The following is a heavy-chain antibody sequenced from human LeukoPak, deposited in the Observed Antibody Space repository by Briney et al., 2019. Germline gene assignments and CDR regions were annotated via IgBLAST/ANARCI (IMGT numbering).Heavy chain of an antibody. D-gene: IGHD5-18*01. CDR1: GFTFNTYT. J-gene: IGHJ4*02. CDR2: IYSGGST. CDR3: ARDVRYSYGFD. V-gene: IGHV3-53*01. Sequence: GGSLGLSCAASGFTFNTYTMNWVRQAPGKGLEWVSGIYSGGSTYYADSVKGRFTISRDNSKNALYLQMNSLRAEDTAVYYCARDVRYSYGFDWGQGTLVTVSS.